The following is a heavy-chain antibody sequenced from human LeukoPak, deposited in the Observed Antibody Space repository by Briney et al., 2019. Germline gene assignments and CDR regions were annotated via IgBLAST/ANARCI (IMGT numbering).Heavy chain of an antibody. V-gene: IGHV4-4*07. J-gene: IGHJ3*01. CDR3: ARVFHD. Sequence: PSETLSLTCTVSRGSISSDYWSWIRQPAGKGLEWIGLIYTSGTTNYNPSLKSRVTMSLDTSKNQFSLKLNSVTAADTAVYYCARVFHDWGQGTVVTVSS. CDR1: RGSISSDY. CDR2: IYTSGTT.